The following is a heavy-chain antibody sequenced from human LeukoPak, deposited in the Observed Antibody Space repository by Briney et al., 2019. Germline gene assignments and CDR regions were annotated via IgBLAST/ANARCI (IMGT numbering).Heavy chain of an antibody. CDR1: GGSFSGYY. CDR2: INHSGST. J-gene: IGHJ6*03. CDR3: ARGRPAANYYYYMDV. D-gene: IGHD2-2*01. V-gene: IGHV4-34*01. Sequence: SETLSLTCAVYGGSFSGYYWSWIRQPPGKGLEGIGEINHSGSTNYNPSLTSRVTISVDTSKHQFSLKLSSVTPADTAVYYCARGRPAANYYYYMDVWGKGTTVTVSS.